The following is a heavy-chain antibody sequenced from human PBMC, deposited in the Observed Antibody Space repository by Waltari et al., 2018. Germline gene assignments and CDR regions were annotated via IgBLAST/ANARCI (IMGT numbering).Heavy chain of an antibody. Sequence: QVQLQESGPGLVKPSQTLSLTCTVSGGSISSGSYYWIWIRQPAGKGLEWIGYIYTSGSTNYNPSLKSRVTISVDTSKNQFSLKLSSVTAADTAVSYCARDVGVAARPAYWGQGTLVTVSS. CDR3: ARDVGVAARPAY. V-gene: IGHV4-61*09. CDR1: GGSISSGSYY. CDR2: IYTSGST. J-gene: IGHJ4*02. D-gene: IGHD6-6*01.